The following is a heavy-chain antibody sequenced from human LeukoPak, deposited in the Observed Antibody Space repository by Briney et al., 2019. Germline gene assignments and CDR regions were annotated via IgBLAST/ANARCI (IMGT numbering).Heavy chain of an antibody. Sequence: PGGSLRLSCAASGFTFSSYSMIWVRQAPGKGLEWVSYISSSSSTIYYADSVKGRFTISRDNAKNSLYLQMNSLRAEDTAVYYCARAVEYCSSSICYRFDYWGQGTLVTVSS. J-gene: IGHJ4*02. CDR2: ISSSSSTI. CDR1: GFTFSSYS. D-gene: IGHD2-2*01. CDR3: ARAVEYCSSSICYRFDY. V-gene: IGHV3-48*01.